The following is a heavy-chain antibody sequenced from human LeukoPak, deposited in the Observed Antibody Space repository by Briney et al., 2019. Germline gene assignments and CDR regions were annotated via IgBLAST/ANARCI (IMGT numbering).Heavy chain of an antibody. Sequence: ASVKVSCKASGNTFTSYDINWVRQATGQGLEWMGWMNPNSGNTGYAQKFQGRVTMTRNTSMSTAYMELSSLRSEDTAVYYCARRVYYYYGMDVWGQGTTVTVSS. CDR2: MNPNSGNT. V-gene: IGHV1-8*01. CDR3: ARRVYYYYGMDV. J-gene: IGHJ6*02. CDR1: GNTFTSYD.